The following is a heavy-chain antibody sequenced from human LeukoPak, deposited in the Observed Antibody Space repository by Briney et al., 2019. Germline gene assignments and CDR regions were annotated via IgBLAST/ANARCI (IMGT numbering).Heavy chain of an antibody. Sequence: ASVQVSCSASGDTFTDYYMQWGGRDPGQGGEWRAGSNPNSGGTKYAQKLQGRVTMTVDTSVNTVYMELSGLRADDTAVYYCARGRDTSDTTPPLGYWGQGTLVTVSS. CDR3: ARGRDTSDTTPPLGY. CDR1: GDTFTDYY. J-gene: IGHJ4*02. D-gene: IGHD1-1*01. CDR2: SNPNSGGT. V-gene: IGHV1-2*02.